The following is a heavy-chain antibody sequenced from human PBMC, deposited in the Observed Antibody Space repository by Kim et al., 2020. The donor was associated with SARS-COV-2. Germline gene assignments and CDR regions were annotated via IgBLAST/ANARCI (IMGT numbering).Heavy chain of an antibody. V-gene: IGHV4-61*01. CDR2: IYYSGST. D-gene: IGHD2-15*01. CDR3: AREGGPYCSGGSCYYGWFDP. J-gene: IGHJ5*02. CDR1: GGSVSSGSYY. Sequence: SETLSLTCTVSGGSVSSGSYYWSWIRQPPGKGLEWIGYIYYSGSTNYNPSLKSRVTISVDTSKNQFSLKLSSVTAADTAVYYCAREGGPYCSGGSCYYGWFDPWGQGTLVTVSS.